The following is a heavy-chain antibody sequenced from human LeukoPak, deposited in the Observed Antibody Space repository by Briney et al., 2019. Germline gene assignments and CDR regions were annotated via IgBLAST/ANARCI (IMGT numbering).Heavy chain of an antibody. J-gene: IGHJ3*02. Sequence: PSETLSLTCAVSGGSISSSNWWSWVRQPPGKGLEWIGYIYYSGSTNYNPSLKSRVTISVDKSKNQFSLKLSSVTAADTAVYYCVISSSMIVETPNDAFDIWGQGTMVTVSS. CDR3: VISSSMIVETPNDAFDI. V-gene: IGHV4-4*02. CDR1: GGSISSSNW. CDR2: IYYSGST. D-gene: IGHD3-22*01.